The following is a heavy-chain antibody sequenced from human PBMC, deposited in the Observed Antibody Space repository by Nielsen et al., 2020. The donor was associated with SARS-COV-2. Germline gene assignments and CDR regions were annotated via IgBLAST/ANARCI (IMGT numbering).Heavy chain of an antibody. J-gene: IGHJ6*03. Sequence: SETLSLICAVSGGSISSSNWWSWVRQPPGKGLEWIGEIYHSGSTNYNPSLKSRVTISVDKSKNQFSLKLSSVTAADTAVYYCARVNDFWSGYYYYYMDVWGKGTTVTVSS. V-gene: IGHV4-4*02. CDR2: IYHSGST. CDR1: GGSISSSNW. CDR3: ARVNDFWSGYYYYYMDV. D-gene: IGHD3-3*01.